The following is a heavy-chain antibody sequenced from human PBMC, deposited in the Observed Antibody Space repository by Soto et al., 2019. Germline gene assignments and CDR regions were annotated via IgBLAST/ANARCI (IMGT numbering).Heavy chain of an antibody. CDR1: GGSISSNY. J-gene: IGHJ4*02. CDR3: ARYRREAVAGYTLDN. D-gene: IGHD6-13*01. CDR2: VYNSGST. Sequence: SETLSLTCTVSGGSISSNYWTWIRQPPGKGLEWIGYVYNSGSTSYNPSLKSRVTISEDTSKSQFSLKVNSMTAADTAVYYCARYRREAVAGYTLDNWGQGILVTVSS. V-gene: IGHV4-59*01.